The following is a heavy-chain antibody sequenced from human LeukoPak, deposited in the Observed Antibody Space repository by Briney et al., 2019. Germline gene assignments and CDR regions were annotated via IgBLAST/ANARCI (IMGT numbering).Heavy chain of an antibody. CDR3: ARNIAAAGTLGY. CDR1: GYTFTGHF. V-gene: IGHV1-2*02. CDR2: INPNSGGT. D-gene: IGHD6-13*01. Sequence: ASVKVSCKASGYTFTGHFLHWVRQAPGQGLEWMGWINPNSGGTNYAQKFQGRVTMTRDTSISTAYMELSRLRSDDTAVYYCARNIAAAGTLGYWGQGTLVTVSS. J-gene: IGHJ4*02.